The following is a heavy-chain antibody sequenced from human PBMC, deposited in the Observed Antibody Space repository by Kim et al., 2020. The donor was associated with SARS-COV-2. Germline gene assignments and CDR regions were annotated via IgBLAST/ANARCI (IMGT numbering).Heavy chain of an antibody. V-gene: IGHV3-23*01. CDR2: ITDSGSKT. Sequence: GGSLRLSCAASGFLFSNHALRWVRQAPGKGLEWVASITDSGSKTYYAESVKGRFTISRDNSKNTLYLQMNRLRDEDTAVYYCSLKPTEDTARYFDYWGQG. J-gene: IGHJ4*02. D-gene: IGHD1-20*01. CDR3: SLKPTEDTARYFDY. CDR1: GFLFSNHA.